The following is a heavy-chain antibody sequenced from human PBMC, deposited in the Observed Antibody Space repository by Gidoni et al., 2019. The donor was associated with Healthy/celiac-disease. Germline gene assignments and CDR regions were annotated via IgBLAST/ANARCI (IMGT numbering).Heavy chain of an antibody. CDR2: IWYDGSNK. V-gene: IGHV3-33*01. CDR3: ASLLQWGIAAAGTPSTKWFDP. J-gene: IGHJ5*02. CDR1: GFTFSSYG. D-gene: IGHD6-13*01. Sequence: QVQLVESGGGVVQPGRSLRLSCAASGFTFSSYGMHWVRQAPGKGLEWVAVIWYDGSNKYYADSVKGRFTISRDNSKNTLYLQMNSLRAEDTAVYYCASLLQWGIAAAGTPSTKWFDPWGQGTLVTVSS.